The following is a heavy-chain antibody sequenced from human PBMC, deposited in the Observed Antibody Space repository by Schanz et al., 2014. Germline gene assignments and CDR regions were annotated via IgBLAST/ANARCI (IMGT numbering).Heavy chain of an antibody. CDR1: GFRFDDYA. CDR2: MSWNAGSL. Sequence: VQVVESGGGLVQPGRSLRLSCVASGFRFDDYAMHWVRQAPGKGLEWVSGMSWNAGSLGYGDSVKGRFTISRDNAKNSLYLQMNSLRAEDTALYYCARDTAQSCIGPSCFEYFQHWGQGALVTVSS. CDR3: ARDTAQSCIGPSCFEYFQH. J-gene: IGHJ1*01. D-gene: IGHD2-2*01. V-gene: IGHV3-9*01.